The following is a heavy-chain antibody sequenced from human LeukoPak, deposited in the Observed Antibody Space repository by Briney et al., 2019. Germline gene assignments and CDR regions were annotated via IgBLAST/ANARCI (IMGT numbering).Heavy chain of an antibody. V-gene: IGHV1-18*01. Sequence: NADTNYAQKLQGRVTMTTDTSTSTAYMELRSLRSDDTAVYYCARWAQPYHYYYMDVWGKGTTVTISS. CDR3: ARWAQPYHYYYMDV. CDR2: NADT. J-gene: IGHJ6*03.